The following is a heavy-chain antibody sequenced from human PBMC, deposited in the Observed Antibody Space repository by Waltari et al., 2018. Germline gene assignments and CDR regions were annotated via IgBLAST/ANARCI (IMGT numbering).Heavy chain of an antibody. J-gene: IGHJ6*03. Sequence: QVQLVVSGGRVVQLGRSLRLSCAASGFTFSSYAMPWVRQAPGKGLEWVAVISYDGSNKYYADSVKGRFTISRDNSKNTLYLQMNSLRAEDTAVYYCARDDSAAGYYYMDVWGKGTTVTVSS. CDR3: ARDDSAAGYYYMDV. V-gene: IGHV3-30-3*01. CDR1: GFTFSSYA. CDR2: ISYDGSNK. D-gene: IGHD6-13*01.